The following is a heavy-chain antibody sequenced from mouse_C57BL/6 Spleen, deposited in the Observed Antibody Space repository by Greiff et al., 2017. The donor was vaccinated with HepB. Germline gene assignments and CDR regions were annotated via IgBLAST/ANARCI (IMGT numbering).Heavy chain of an antibody. J-gene: IGHJ2*01. V-gene: IGHV1-64*01. CDR3: ARRGWLRDYFDY. CDR2: IHPNSGST. D-gene: IGHD2-2*01. CDR1: GYTFTSYW. Sequence: QVQLKQPGAELVKPGASVKLSCKASGYTFTSYWMHWVKQRPGQGLEWIGMIHPNSGSTNYNEKFKSKATLTVDKSSSTAYMQLSSLTSEDSAVYYCARRGWLRDYFDYGGQGTTLTVSS.